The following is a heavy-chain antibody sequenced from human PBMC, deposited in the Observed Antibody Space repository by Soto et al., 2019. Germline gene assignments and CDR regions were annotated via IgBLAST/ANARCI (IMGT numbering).Heavy chain of an antibody. CDR3: ARDRIQLWGNWVAAAHFDY. Sequence: GGSLRLSCAASGFTFSSYEMNWVRQAPGKGLEWVSYISSSGSTIYYADSVKGRFTISRDNAKNSLYLQMNSLRAEDTAVYYCARDRIQLWGNWVAAAHFDYWGQGTLVTVSS. CDR2: ISSSGSTI. CDR1: GFTFSSYE. V-gene: IGHV3-48*03. D-gene: IGHD5-18*01. J-gene: IGHJ4*02.